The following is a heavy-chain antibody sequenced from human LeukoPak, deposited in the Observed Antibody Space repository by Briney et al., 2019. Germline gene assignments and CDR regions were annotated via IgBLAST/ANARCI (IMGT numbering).Heavy chain of an antibody. CDR2: INPNSGGT. Sequence: ASVKVSCKASRYTFTDYYMHWVRQARWQGLEWMGCINPNSGGTNFAQKFQGRVAMTRDTSISTAYMELGSLRSDDTAVYYCARARWQLVPYFDSWGQGTLVTVSS. CDR3: ARARWQLVPYFDS. CDR1: RYTFTDYY. V-gene: IGHV1-2*02. J-gene: IGHJ4*02. D-gene: IGHD6-6*01.